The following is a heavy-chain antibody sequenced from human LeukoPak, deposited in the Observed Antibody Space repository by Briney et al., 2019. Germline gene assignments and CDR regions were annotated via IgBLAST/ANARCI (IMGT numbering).Heavy chain of an antibody. CDR1: GGSFSGYY. CDR2: INHSGST. D-gene: IGHD2-15*01. Sequence: PSETLSLTCAVYGGSFSGYYWSWIRQPPGKGLEWIGEINHSGSTNYNPSLKSRVTISVDTSKNQFSLKLSSVTAADTAVYYCARARPEADCSGGSCYSRGYDYNYYYMDVWGKGTTVTVSS. CDR3: ARARPEADCSGGSCYSRGYDYNYYYMDV. V-gene: IGHV4-34*01. J-gene: IGHJ6*03.